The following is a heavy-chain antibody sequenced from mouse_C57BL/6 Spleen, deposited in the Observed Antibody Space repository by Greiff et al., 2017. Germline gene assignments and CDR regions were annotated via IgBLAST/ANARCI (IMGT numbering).Heavy chain of an antibody. Sequence: EVKLVESGGGLVQPGGSLSLSCAASGFTFTDYYMSWVRQPPGKALEWLGFIRNKANGYTTEYSASVKGRFTISRDNSQIILYLQMNALRAEDSATYYCASYYDYDGLDYWGQGTSVTVSS. J-gene: IGHJ4*01. V-gene: IGHV7-3*01. CDR1: GFTFTDYY. CDR3: ASYYDYDGLDY. CDR2: IRNKANGYTT. D-gene: IGHD2-4*01.